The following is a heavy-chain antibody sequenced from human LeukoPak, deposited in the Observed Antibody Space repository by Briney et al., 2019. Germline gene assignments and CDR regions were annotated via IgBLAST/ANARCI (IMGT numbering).Heavy chain of an antibody. V-gene: IGHV4-59*08. CDR1: GDSVSIYY. D-gene: IGHD3-10*01. J-gene: IGHJ4*02. CDR2: ISYSGST. Sequence: PSETLSLTCTVSGDSVSIYYWSWIRQPPGKGLEWIGYISYSGSTYYNPSLKSRVTISVDTSKNQFSLKLSSVTAADTAVYYCARNITLVDSYSFDYWGQGTLITVSS. CDR3: ARNITLVDSYSFDY.